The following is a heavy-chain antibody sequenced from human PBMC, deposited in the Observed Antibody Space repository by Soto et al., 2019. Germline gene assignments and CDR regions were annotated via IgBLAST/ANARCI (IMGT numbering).Heavy chain of an antibody. V-gene: IGHV1-69*13. Sequence: SVKVSCKASGGTFSSYATSWVRQAPGQGLEWMGGIIPIFGTANYAQKFQGRVTITADESTSTAYMELSSLRSEDTAVYYCARDRRTTVNYYYYGMDVWGQGTTVTVSS. CDR2: IIPIFGTA. CDR3: ARDRRTTVNYYYYGMDV. J-gene: IGHJ6*02. CDR1: GGTFSSYA. D-gene: IGHD4-4*01.